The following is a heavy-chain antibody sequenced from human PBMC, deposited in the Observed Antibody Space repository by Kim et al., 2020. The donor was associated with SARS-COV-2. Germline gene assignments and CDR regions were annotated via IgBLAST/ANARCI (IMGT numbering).Heavy chain of an antibody. J-gene: IGHJ4*02. CDR1: GFTFSSYA. D-gene: IGHD3-22*01. CDR2: ISYDGSNK. Sequence: GGSLRLSCAASGFTFSSYAMHWVRQAPGKGLEWVAVISYDGSNKYYADSVKGRFTISRDNSKNTLYLQMNSLRAEDTAVYYCARASTPYYDSSGFFDYWGQGTLVTVSS. V-gene: IGHV3-30*04. CDR3: ARASTPYYDSSGFFDY.